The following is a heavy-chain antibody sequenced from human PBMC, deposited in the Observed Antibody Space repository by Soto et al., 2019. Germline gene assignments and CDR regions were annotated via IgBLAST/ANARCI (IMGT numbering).Heavy chain of an antibody. V-gene: IGHV3-7*03. Sequence: PGGSLRLSCAASGFSFSSFWVIWVRQAPGKGLEWVAIIKQDGSEKHYVDSVKGRFTVSRDNAEKSLYLQMDSLRPDDTAVYYCVRGYSDYTDYFDYWGQGALVTVSS. CDR3: VRGYSDYTDYFDY. D-gene: IGHD5-12*01. J-gene: IGHJ4*02. CDR1: GFSFSSFW. CDR2: IKQDGSEK.